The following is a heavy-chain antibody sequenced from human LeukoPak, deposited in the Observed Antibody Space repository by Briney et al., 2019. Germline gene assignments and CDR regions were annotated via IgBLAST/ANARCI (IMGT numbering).Heavy chain of an antibody. CDR3: ARVQNEWQLPPGFDY. J-gene: IGHJ4*02. CDR1: GFTFTRYW. V-gene: IGHV3-74*01. D-gene: IGHD1-26*01. CDR2: INTDGSST. Sequence: GGSLRLSCAASGFTFTRYWMHWVRQAPGKGLVWVSRINTDGSSTAYADSVKGRFTISRDNAKNTVYLQMNSLRAEDTAVYYCARVQNEWQLPPGFDYWGQGTLVTVSS.